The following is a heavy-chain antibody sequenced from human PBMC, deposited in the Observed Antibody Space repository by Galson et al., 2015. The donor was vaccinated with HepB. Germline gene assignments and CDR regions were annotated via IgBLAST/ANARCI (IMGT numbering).Heavy chain of an antibody. V-gene: IGHV1-3*01. J-gene: IGHJ6*03. CDR2: INAGNGNT. D-gene: IGHD1-26*01. CDR1: GYTFTSYA. Sequence: SVKVSCKASGYTFTSYAMHWVRQAPGQRLEWMGWINAGNGNTKYSQKFQGRVTITRDTSASTAYMELSSLRSEDTAVYYCARGPAELGFGPRVEYYYYYMDVWGKGTTVTVSS. CDR3: ARGPAELGFGPRVEYYYYYMDV.